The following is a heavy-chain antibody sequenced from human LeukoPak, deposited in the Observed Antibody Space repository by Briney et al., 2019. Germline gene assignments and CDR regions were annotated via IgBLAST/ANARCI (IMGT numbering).Heavy chain of an antibody. CDR2: INHSGST. D-gene: IGHD5-12*01. Sequence: SETLSLTCAVYGGSFSGYYWSWTRQPPGKGLEWIGEINHSGSTNYNPSLKSRVTISVDTSKNQFSLKLSSVTAADTAVYYCACRQYSGYDTPHYYMDVWGKGTTVTVSS. V-gene: IGHV4-34*01. CDR3: ACRQYSGYDTPHYYMDV. CDR1: GGSFSGYY. J-gene: IGHJ6*03.